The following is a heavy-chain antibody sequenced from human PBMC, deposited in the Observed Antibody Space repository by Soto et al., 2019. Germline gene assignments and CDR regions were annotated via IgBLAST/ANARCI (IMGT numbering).Heavy chain of an antibody. V-gene: IGHV1-69*02. CDR3: ARSYVGFGGNSADTFDI. Sequence: VQLVQSGAEVKKPGSSVKVSCKASGGTFSTYTISWVRQAPGQGLEWMGRIIPALGITNYAQKFQGRVTITADKSTSTAYMELSSLRSEDTAVFYCARSYVGFGGNSADTFDIWGQGTMVTVSS. CDR2: IIPALGIT. J-gene: IGHJ3*02. CDR1: GGTFSTYT. D-gene: IGHD2-21*02.